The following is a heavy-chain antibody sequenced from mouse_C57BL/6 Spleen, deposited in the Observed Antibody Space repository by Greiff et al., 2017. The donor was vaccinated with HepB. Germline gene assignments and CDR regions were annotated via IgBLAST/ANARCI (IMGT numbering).Heavy chain of an antibody. V-gene: IGHV1-42*01. J-gene: IGHJ4*01. D-gene: IGHD1-1*01. CDR2: INPSTGGT. Sequence: VQLQQSGPELVKPGASVKISCKASGYSFTGYYMNWVKQSPEKSLEWIGEINPSTGGTTYNQKFKAKATLTVDKSSSTAYMQLKSLTSEDSAVYYCAREGYGSSLQDAMDYWGQGTSVTVSS. CDR3: AREGYGSSLQDAMDY. CDR1: GYSFTGYY.